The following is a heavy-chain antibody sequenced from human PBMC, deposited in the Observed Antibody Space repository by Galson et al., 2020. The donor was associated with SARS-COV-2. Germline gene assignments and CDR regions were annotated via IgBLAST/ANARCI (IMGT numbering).Heavy chain of an antibody. CDR2: IGTGGSTT. CDR3: ATRGGSKPV. Sequence: QAPGKGLEWVSYIGTGGSTTYYADSVKGRFTISRDNAKKSLYLQMKSLRAEDTAVYYCATRGGSKPVWGQGTTVTVSS. V-gene: IGHV3-11*01. J-gene: IGHJ6*02. D-gene: IGHD3-10*01.